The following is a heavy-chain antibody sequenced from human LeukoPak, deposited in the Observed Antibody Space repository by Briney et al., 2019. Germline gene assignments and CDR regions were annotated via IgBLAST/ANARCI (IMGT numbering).Heavy chain of an antibody. D-gene: IGHD3-22*01. CDR1: GFTVSSNY. CDR3: ARDYYYDSSGFDY. V-gene: IGHV3-66*01. J-gene: IGHJ4*02. CDR2: IYSGGST. Sequence: PGGSLRLSCAASGFTVSSNYMSWVRQAPGKGLEWVSVIYSGGSTYYADSVKGRFTISRDNSKNTLYLQMNSLRAEDTAVYYCARDYYYDSSGFDYWGQGTLVTVSS.